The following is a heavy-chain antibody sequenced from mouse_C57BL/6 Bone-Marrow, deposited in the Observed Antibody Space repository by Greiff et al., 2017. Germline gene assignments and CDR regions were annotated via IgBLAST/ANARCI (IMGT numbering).Heavy chain of an antibody. D-gene: IGHD2-2*01. Sequence: EVKLMESGEGLVKPGGSLKLSCAASGFTFSSYAMSWVRQTPEKRLEWVAYISSGGDYIYYADTVKGRFTISRDNARNTLYQQMSRLKSEDTAMYYCTRDDGNDEGVADWGQGTLVTVSA. CDR2: ISSGGDYI. CDR3: TRDDGNDEGVAD. CDR1: GFTFSSYA. J-gene: IGHJ3*01. V-gene: IGHV5-9-1*02.